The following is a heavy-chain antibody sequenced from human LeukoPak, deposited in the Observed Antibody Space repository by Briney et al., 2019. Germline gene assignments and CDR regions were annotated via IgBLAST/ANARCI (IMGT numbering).Heavy chain of an antibody. Sequence: SQTLSLTCAISGDSVSSNSASWYWIRQSPSRGLEWLGRTYYRSKWYNDYAESVKSRITINPDTSKNQSSLQLNSVTPEDTAVYYCVRDWRGDSGYLHHYGGMDVWGQGTTVTVSS. CDR2: TYYRSKWYN. J-gene: IGHJ6*02. CDR3: VRDWRGDSGYLHHYGGMDV. D-gene: IGHD3-22*01. CDR1: GDSVSSNSAS. V-gene: IGHV6-1*01.